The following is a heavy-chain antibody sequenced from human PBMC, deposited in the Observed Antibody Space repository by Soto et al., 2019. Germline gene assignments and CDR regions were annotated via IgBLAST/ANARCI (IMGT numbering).Heavy chain of an antibody. J-gene: IGHJ4*02. CDR1: GGSFSGYY. CDR2: INHSGST. Sequence: PSETLSLTCAVYGGSFSGYYWSWIRQPPGKGLEWIGEINHSGSTNYNPSLKSRVTISVDTSKNQFSLKLSSVTAADTAVYYCARVRYSGYDRDFDYWGQGTLVTVSS. D-gene: IGHD5-12*01. CDR3: ARVRYSGYDRDFDY. V-gene: IGHV4-34*01.